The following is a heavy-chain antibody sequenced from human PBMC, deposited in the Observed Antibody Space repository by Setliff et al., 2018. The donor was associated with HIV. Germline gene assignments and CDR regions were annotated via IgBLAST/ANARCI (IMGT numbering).Heavy chain of an antibody. V-gene: IGHV3-7*01. CDR1: RFDFNNYW. Sequence: GGSLRLSCAASRFDFNNYWMAWIRQAPGRGLEWAAIISNGGGREYYVDSMKGRFTISRDNAKSSLYLQMDSLRVEDTSVYYCWSGYTSGRWGQGTLVTVSS. CDR2: ISNGGGRE. CDR3: WSGYTSGR. D-gene: IGHD6-19*01. J-gene: IGHJ4*02.